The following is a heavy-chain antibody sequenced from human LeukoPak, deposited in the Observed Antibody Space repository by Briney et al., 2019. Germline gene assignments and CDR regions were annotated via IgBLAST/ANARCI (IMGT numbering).Heavy chain of an antibody. J-gene: IGHJ6*03. CDR1: GFTFSSFW. V-gene: IGHV3-74*01. Sequence: GGSLRLSCAASGFTFSSFWMHWVRQVPGKGLVWVSGLNSDGSTTGYADSVRGRFTISRDNAKNSLYLQMNSLRAEDTAVYYCARDQDSGSGSYYYYYMDVWGKGTTVTVSS. CDR3: ARDQDSGSGSYYYYYMDV. D-gene: IGHD1-26*01. CDR2: LNSDGSTT.